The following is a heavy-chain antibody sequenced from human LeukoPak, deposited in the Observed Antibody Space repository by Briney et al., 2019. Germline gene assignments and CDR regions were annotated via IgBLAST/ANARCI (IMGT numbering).Heavy chain of an antibody. J-gene: IGHJ4*02. CDR1: GFTFSSCE. CDR2: ISGDGGST. D-gene: IGHD3-10*01. CDR3: AKDPTIVRGVIIGSFDY. Sequence: GGSLRLSCAASGFTFSSCEMNWVRQAPGKGLEWVSLISGDGGSTYYADSVKGRFTISRDNSKNSLYLQMNSLRTEDTALYYCAKDPTIVRGVIIGSFDYWGQGTLVTVSS. V-gene: IGHV3-43*02.